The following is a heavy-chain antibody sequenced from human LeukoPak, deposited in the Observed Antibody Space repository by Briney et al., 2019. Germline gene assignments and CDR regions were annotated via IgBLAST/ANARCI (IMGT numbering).Heavy chain of an antibody. CDR2: ISAYNGNT. CDR1: GYTFTSYG. J-gene: IGHJ3*02. D-gene: IGHD3-3*01. V-gene: IGHV1-18*01. Sequence: ASVKVSCKASGYTFTSYGISWVRQAPGQGLEWMGWISAYNGNTNYAQKLQGRVTMTTDTSTSTAYTELRSLRSDDTAVYYCARERYDFWSGLTDAFDIWGQGTMVTVSS. CDR3: ARERYDFWSGLTDAFDI.